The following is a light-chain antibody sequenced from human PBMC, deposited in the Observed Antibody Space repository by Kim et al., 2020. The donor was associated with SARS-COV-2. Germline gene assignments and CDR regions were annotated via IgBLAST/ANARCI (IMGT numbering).Light chain of an antibody. V-gene: IGLV3-21*04. Sequence: SYELTQPPSLSVAPGKTASITCGGTNIGSKSVHWYQQKPGQAPVLVIYYDSDWPSGIPERFSGSNSGNTATLTISRVEAGDEADYYCQVWDSSSNHVIFGGGTQLTVL. J-gene: IGLJ2*01. CDR2: YDS. CDR1: NIGSKS. CDR3: QVWDSSSNHVI.